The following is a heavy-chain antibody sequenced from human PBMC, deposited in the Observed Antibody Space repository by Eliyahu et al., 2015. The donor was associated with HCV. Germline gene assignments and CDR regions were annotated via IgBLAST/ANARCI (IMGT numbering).Heavy chain of an antibody. D-gene: IGHD2-2*01. CDR2: INPNSGGT. J-gene: IGHJ5*02. CDR3: ARESSDRRYCSSTSCYLNWFDP. V-gene: IGHV1-2*02. CDR1: GYTFTGYX. Sequence: QVQLVQSGAEVKKPGXSVKXXCKASGYTFTGYXMXWXRQAPGQGLEWMGWINPNSGGTNYAQKFQGRVTMTRDTSISTAYMELSRLRSDDTAVYYCARESSDRRYCSSTSCYLNWFDPWGQGTLVTVSS.